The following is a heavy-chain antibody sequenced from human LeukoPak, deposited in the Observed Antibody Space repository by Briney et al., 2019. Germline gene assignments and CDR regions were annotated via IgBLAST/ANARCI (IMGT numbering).Heavy chain of an antibody. CDR2: ISYDGSNK. J-gene: IGHJ5*02. Sequence: PGGSLRLSCAASGFTFSSYAMHWVCQAPGKGLEWVAVISYDGSNKYYADSVKGRFTISRDNSKNTLYLQMNSLRAEDTAVYYCARASLTGNWFDPWGQGTLVTVSS. V-gene: IGHV3-30-3*01. CDR1: GFTFSSYA. CDR3: ARASLTGNWFDP.